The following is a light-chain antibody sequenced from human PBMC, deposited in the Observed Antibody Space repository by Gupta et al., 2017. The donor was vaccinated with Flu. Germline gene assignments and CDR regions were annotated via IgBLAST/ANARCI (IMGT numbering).Light chain of an antibody. CDR1: QRVSDS. Sequence: SLSPGERATLSCRASQRVSDSLAWYQQKPGRAPILLIYDTFKRATAIPDRFSGSGSETDVTLSISSLEPEDFAVYYCQSWVTFGGGTKVEIK. J-gene: IGKJ4*01. V-gene: IGKV3-11*01. CDR2: DTF. CDR3: QSWVT.